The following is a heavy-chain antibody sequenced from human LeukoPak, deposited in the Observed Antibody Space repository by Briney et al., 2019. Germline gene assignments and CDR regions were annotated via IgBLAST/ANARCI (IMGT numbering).Heavy chain of an antibody. V-gene: IGHV3-23*01. Sequence: GGSLRLSCAASEFTFSNYAMSWVRQAPGKGLAWVSGISGSGGNTYYADSVKGRFTISRDNSRNTLFLQMNSLRAGDTAVYYCAKGDSYGSVAAYWYFDLWGRGTLVTVSS. D-gene: IGHD5-18*01. CDR2: ISGSGGNT. CDR1: EFTFSNYA. CDR3: AKGDSYGSVAAYWYFDL. J-gene: IGHJ2*01.